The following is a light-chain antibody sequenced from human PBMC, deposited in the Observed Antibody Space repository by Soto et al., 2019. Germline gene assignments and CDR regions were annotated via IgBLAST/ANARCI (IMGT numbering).Light chain of an antibody. CDR1: SSDVGGYNY. CDR3: SSYAGSNNLGV. J-gene: IGLJ1*01. Sequence: QSALTQPPSASGSPGQSVTISCTGTSSDVGGYNYVSWYQQHPGKAPKVMIYEVSKRPSGVPDRFSGSKSGNTASLTVAGLQAADEADYYCSSYAGSNNLGVFGTGTKVTVL. V-gene: IGLV2-8*01. CDR2: EVS.